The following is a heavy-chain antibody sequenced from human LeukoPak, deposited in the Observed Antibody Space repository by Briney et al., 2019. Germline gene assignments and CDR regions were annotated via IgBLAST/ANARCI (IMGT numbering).Heavy chain of an antibody. CDR3: ARLGVVVPAAISPLDYYYGMDV. Sequence: AASVKVSCKASGYTFTSYDINWVRQATGQGLEWMGWMNPNSGNTGYARRFQGRVTTTRNTSISTAYMELSSLRPEDTAVYYCARLGVVVPAAISPLDYYYGMDVWGQGTTVTVSS. CDR1: GYTFTSYD. V-gene: IGHV1-8*01. J-gene: IGHJ6*02. CDR2: MNPNSGNT. D-gene: IGHD2-2*02.